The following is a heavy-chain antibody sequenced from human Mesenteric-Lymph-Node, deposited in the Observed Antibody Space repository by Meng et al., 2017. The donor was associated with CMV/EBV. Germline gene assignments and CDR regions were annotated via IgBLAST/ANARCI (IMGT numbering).Heavy chain of an antibody. CDR1: GFTFSSYE. D-gene: IGHD3-10*01. CDR3: ARDFSGPLPSYGMDV. V-gene: IGHV3-21*01. J-gene: IGHJ6*02. Sequence: GESLKISCVASGFTFSSYEMNWVRQAPGKGLEWVSSISSSSSYIYYADSVKGRFTISRDNAKNSLYLQMNSLRAEDTAVYYCARDFSGPLPSYGMDVWGQGTTVTVSS. CDR2: ISSSSSYI.